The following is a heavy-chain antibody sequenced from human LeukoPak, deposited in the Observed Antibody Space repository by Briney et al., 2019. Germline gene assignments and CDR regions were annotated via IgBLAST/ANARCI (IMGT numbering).Heavy chain of an antibody. D-gene: IGHD5-12*01. Sequence: SETLSLTCAVYGGSFSGYYWSWIRQPPGKGLEWIGEINHSGSTNYNPSLKSRVTISVDTSKNLFSLKLSSVTAADTAVYYCARQSQYSGYQAPDYWGQGTLVTVSS. CDR3: ARQSQYSGYQAPDY. V-gene: IGHV4-34*01. J-gene: IGHJ4*02. CDR2: INHSGST. CDR1: GGSFSGYY.